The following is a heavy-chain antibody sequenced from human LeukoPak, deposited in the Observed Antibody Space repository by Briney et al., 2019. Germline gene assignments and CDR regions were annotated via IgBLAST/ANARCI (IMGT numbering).Heavy chain of an antibody. D-gene: IGHD1-26*01. J-gene: IGHJ4*02. CDR1: GYTLTELS. Sequence: GASVKVSCKVSGYTLTELSMHWVRQAPGKGLEWMGGFDPEDGETIYAQKFQGRVTMTRDTSTSTAYMDLSSLRSDDTAVYYCSRELGGSYFDYWGQGTLVTVSS. CDR3: SRELGGSYFDY. V-gene: IGHV1-24*01. CDR2: FDPEDGET.